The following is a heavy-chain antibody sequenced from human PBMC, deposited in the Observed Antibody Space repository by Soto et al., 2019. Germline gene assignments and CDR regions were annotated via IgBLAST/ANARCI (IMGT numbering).Heavy chain of an antibody. Sequence: ASVKVSCKVSGYTLTELSMHWVRQAPGKGLEWMGGFDPEDGETIYAQKFQGRVTMTEDTSTDTAYMELSSLRSEDTVVYYCATALIVGASRLFDYWGQGTLVTVS. D-gene: IGHD1-26*01. CDR2: FDPEDGET. J-gene: IGHJ4*02. CDR1: GYTLTELS. CDR3: ATALIVGASRLFDY. V-gene: IGHV1-24*01.